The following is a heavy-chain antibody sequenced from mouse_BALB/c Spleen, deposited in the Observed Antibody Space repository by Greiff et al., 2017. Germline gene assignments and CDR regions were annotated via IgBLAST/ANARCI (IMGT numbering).Heavy chain of an antibody. CDR3: ARSGAFAY. CDR1: GYTFTSYW. J-gene: IGHJ3*01. Sequence: QVQLQQPGPELVKPGASVKLSCKASGYTFTSYWMHWVKQRPGQGLEWIGEINPSNGRTNYNEKFKSKATLTVDKSSSTAYMQLSSLTSEDSAVYYCARSGAFAYWGQGTLVTVSA. CDR2: INPSNGRT. V-gene: IGHV1S81*02.